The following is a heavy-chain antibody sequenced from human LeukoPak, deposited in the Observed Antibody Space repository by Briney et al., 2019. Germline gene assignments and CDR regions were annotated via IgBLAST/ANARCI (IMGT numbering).Heavy chain of an antibody. D-gene: IGHD1-26*01. CDR1: GGSISRYY. V-gene: IGHV4-59*08. CDR3: ARHDMDVAGGGLDYFDH. Sequence: PSETLSLTCTVSGGSISRYYWSWLRQPPGKGLEWIGYIYYSGSTNYNPSLKSRVTISVDTSKNQFSVKLSSVTTADTAVYYCARHDMDVAGGGLDYFDHWGQGTLVTVSS. J-gene: IGHJ4*02. CDR2: IYYSGST.